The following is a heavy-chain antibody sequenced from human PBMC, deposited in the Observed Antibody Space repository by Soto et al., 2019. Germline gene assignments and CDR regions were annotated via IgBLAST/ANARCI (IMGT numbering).Heavy chain of an antibody. CDR1: GYTLTELS. CDR2: FDPEDGET. J-gene: IGHJ4*02. D-gene: IGHD3-9*01. Sequence: GASVKVSCKVSGYTLTELSMHWVRQAPGKGLEWMGGFDPEDGETIYAQKFQGRVTMTEDTSTDTAYMELSSLRSEDTAVYYCATSRTELRYFSWAPRRHFDYWGQGTLVTVSS. V-gene: IGHV1-24*01. CDR3: ATSRTELRYFSWAPRRHFDY.